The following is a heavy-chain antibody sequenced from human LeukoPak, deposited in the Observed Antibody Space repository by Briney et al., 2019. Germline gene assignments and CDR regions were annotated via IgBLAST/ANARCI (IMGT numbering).Heavy chain of an antibody. J-gene: IGHJ6*03. Sequence: APVKVSCKASGYTFTSYGISWVRQAPGQGLEWMGWISAYNGNTNYAQKLQGRVTMTTDTSTSTAYMELRSLRSDDTAVYYCARAAVLSGPDYYYYMDVWGKGTTVTVSS. CDR1: GYTFTSYG. V-gene: IGHV1-18*01. D-gene: IGHD1-14*01. CDR2: ISAYNGNT. CDR3: ARAAVLSGPDYYYYMDV.